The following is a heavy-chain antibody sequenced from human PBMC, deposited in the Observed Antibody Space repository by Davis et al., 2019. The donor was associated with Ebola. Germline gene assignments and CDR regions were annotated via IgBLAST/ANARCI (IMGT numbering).Heavy chain of an antibody. CDR3: ARVRRKYYYGMDV. CDR1: GGSISSSSYY. V-gene: IGHV4-39*07. J-gene: IGHJ6*02. Sequence: SETLSLTCTVSGGSISSSSYYWGWICQPPGKGLEWIGSIYYSGSTNYNPSLKSRVTISVDTSKNQFSLKLSSVTAADTAVYYCARVRRKYYYGMDVWGQGTTVTVSS. CDR2: IYYSGST.